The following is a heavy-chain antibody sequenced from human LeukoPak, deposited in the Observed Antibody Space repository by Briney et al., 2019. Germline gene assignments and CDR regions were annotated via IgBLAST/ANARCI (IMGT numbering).Heavy chain of an antibody. D-gene: IGHD3-10*01. Sequence: GESLKISCKGSGYSFTRHWIGWVRQMPGKGLEWMGIIYPGDSDTRYSPSFQGQVTISADKSISTAYLQWSSLKASDTAMYYCARHRAEFGELTSIDYWGQGTLVTVSS. CDR1: GYSFTRHW. V-gene: IGHV5-51*01. CDR3: ARHRAEFGELTSIDY. J-gene: IGHJ4*02. CDR2: IYPGDSDT.